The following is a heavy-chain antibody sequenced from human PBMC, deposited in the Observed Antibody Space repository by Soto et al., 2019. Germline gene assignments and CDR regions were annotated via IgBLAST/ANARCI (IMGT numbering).Heavy chain of an antibody. CDR3: ARPGYDFG. J-gene: IGHJ4*02. D-gene: IGHD3-3*01. Sequence: SETLSLTCTVSGGSISSSSYYWGWIRQPPGKGLEWIGSIYYSGSTYYNPSLKSRVTISVDTSKNQFSLKLSSVTAADTAVYYCARPGYDFGWGQGTLVTVSS. CDR1: GGSISSSSYY. CDR2: IYYSGST. V-gene: IGHV4-39*01.